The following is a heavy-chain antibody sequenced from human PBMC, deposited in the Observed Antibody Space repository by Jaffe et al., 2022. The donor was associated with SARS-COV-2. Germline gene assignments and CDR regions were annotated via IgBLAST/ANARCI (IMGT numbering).Heavy chain of an antibody. V-gene: IGHV3-23*01. CDR2: ISGSGGSA. CDR3: AKDGERTVVAWVDH. CDR1: GFTFSSYA. Sequence: EVQLLESGGGLVQPGESLTLSCVVSGFTFSSYAMSWVRQAPGKGLEWVSLISGSGGSAHFADSVKGRFAISRDNSKNTLYLQMSSLRAEDTAVYYCAKDGERTVVAWVDHWGQGTLVTVSS. D-gene: IGHD3-10*01. J-gene: IGHJ4*02.